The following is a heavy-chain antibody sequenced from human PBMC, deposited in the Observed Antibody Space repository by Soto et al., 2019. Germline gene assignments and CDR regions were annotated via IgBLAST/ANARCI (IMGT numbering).Heavy chain of an antibody. CDR2: ISGSGGST. D-gene: IGHD6-19*01. CDR1: GFTFSSYA. CDR3: ANTIAVADGGGPRRRGLPLDY. V-gene: IGHV3-23*01. J-gene: IGHJ4*02. Sequence: EVQLLESGGGLVQPGGSLRLSCAASGFTFSSYAMSWVRQAPGKGLEWVSAISGSGGSTYYADSVKGRFTISRDNSKNTLYLQMNSLRAEDTAVYYCANTIAVADGGGPRRRGLPLDYWGQGTLVTVSS.